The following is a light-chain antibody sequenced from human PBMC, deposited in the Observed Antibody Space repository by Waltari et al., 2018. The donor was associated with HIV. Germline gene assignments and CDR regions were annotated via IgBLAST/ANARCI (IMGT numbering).Light chain of an antibody. Sequence: QSALTQPRSVSGSPGQSVPMSCSGTSSYVGGYNYVSWYQQHPGNAPKLMIYDVNKRPSGVPDRFSGSKSGNTASLTISGLQAEDEADYYCCSYAGSYSYVVLGGGTKLTVL. CDR1: SSYVGGYNY. CDR3: CSYAGSYSYVV. CDR2: DVN. J-gene: IGLJ2*01. V-gene: IGLV2-11*01.